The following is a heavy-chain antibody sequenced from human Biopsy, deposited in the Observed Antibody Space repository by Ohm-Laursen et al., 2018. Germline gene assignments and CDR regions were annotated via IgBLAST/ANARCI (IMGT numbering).Heavy chain of an antibody. J-gene: IGHJ5*02. D-gene: IGHD3-22*01. CDR2: ISPNSGGT. CDR3: TRGGYYYDSLAYYYWFDP. V-gene: IGHV1-2*02. CDR1: GYTFTGYH. Sequence: GASVKVSCKASGYTFTGYHVHWVRQAPGQGLEWMGWISPNSGGTNYAQKFQGRVTMTRDTSISTAYVDLSSLRSDDTAVYYCTRGGYYYDSLAYYYWFDPWGQGTLVTVSS.